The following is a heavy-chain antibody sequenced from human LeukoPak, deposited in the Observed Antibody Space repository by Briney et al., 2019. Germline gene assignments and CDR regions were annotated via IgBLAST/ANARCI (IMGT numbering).Heavy chain of an antibody. CDR2: ISSSSSYI. J-gene: IGHJ4*02. V-gene: IGHV3-21*04. CDR3: AIMVRGPFDY. Sequence: GGSLRLSCAASGFTFSSYSMNWVRQAPGKGLEWVSSISSSSSYIYYADSVKGRFTISRDNSKNTLYLQMNSLRAEDTAVYYRAIMVRGPFDYWGQGTLVTVSS. CDR1: GFTFSSYS. D-gene: IGHD3-10*01.